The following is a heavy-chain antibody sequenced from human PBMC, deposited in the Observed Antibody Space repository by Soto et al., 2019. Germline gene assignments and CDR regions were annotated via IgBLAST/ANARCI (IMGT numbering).Heavy chain of an antibody. J-gene: IGHJ6*02. CDR3: AKWVVGGVTAMEWYYYGMDV. D-gene: IGHD2-21*02. CDR1: GFTFSSYA. V-gene: IGHV3-23*01. Sequence: GGSLRLSCAASGFTFSSYAMSWARQAPGKGLEWVSGISGSGGSTFYADSVKGRFTISRDHSKNTLYLQMNSLRAEDTAVYYFAKWVVGGVTAMEWYYYGMDVWGQGTTVTVSS. CDR2: ISGSGGST.